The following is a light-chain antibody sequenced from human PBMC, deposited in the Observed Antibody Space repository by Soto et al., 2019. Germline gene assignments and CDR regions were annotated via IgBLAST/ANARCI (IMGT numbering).Light chain of an antibody. CDR2: DAS. Sequence: DIHMTQSPSSLSASLGDRVTITFQASRDISNYLNWYQQKPGKAPKLLIYDASNLETGVPSRFSGSGSGTDFTFTISSLQPEDIATYYCQQYDNLPSFGPGTKVDIK. CDR1: RDISNY. CDR3: QQYDNLPS. V-gene: IGKV1-33*01. J-gene: IGKJ3*01.